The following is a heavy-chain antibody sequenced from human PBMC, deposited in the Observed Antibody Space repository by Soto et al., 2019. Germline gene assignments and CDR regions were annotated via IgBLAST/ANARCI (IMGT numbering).Heavy chain of an antibody. V-gene: IGHV6-1*01. D-gene: IGHD2-15*01. CDR3: ARLGYCSGGSCYSKGFDY. CDR1: GDSVSSNSAA. CDR2: TYYRSKWYN. J-gene: IGHJ4*02. Sequence: QVPLQQSGPGLVKPSQTLSLTCAISGDSVSSNSAAWNWIRQSPSRGLEWLGRTYYRSKWYNDYAVSVKSRITINPDTSKNQFSLQLNSVTPEDTAVYYCARLGYCSGGSCYSKGFDYWGQGTLVTVSS.